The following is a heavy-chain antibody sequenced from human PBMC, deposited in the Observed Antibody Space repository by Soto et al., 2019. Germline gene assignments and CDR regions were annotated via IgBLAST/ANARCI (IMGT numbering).Heavy chain of an antibody. J-gene: IGHJ4*02. CDR3: ARHRDSDTAMVYYFDY. CDR1: GGSISSSSYY. V-gene: IGHV4-39*01. CDR2: IYYSGST. D-gene: IGHD5-18*01. Sequence: QLQLQESRPGLVKPSETLSLTCTVSGGSISSSSYYWGWIRQPPGKGLEWIGSIYYSGSTYYNPSLKSRVTISVDTSKNQFSLKLSSVTAADTAVHYCARHRDSDTAMVYYFDYWGQGTLVTVSS.